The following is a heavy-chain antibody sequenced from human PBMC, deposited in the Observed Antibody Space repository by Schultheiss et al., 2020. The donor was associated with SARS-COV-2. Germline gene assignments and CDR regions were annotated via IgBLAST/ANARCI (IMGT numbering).Heavy chain of an antibody. D-gene: IGHD1-14*01. CDR1: GFTFDDYA. CDR3: AIPDPYALVKFDY. V-gene: IGHV3-23*01. J-gene: IGHJ4*02. CDR2: ISGSGGST. Sequence: GGSLRLSCAASGFTFDDYAMHWVRQAPGKGLEWVSAISGSGGSTYYADSVKGRFIISRDNAKNSLYLQMNSLGAEDTAVYYCAIPDPYALVKFDYWGQGTLVTVSS.